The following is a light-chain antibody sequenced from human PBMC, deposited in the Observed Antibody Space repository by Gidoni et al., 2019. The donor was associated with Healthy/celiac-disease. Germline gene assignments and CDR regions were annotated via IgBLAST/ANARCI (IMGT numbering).Light chain of an antibody. CDR3: QQYYSTPT. CDR1: PSVLYSSNNKNY. V-gene: IGKV4-1*01. Sequence: DIVMTQSPHSLAVSLGERATINCKSSPSVLYSSNNKNYLAWYQQKPGQPPKLLISWASTRESGVPDRFSGSVSGTDFTLTISSLQAEDVAVYYCQQYYSTPTFGQGTKVEIK. J-gene: IGKJ1*01. CDR2: WAS.